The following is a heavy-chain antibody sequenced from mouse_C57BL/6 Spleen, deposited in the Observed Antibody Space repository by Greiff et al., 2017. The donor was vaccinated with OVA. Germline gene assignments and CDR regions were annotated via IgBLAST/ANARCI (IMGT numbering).Heavy chain of an antibody. CDR3: ARRINYVFDY. Sequence: EVHLVESGGGLVQPGGSLSLSCAASGFTFTDYYMSWVRQPPGKALEWLGFIRHKANGYTTEYSASVKGRFTVSRDTSKSYLYLHMNALRAEDSATYYCARRINYVFDYWGQGTTLTVSS. D-gene: IGHD2-1*01. V-gene: IGHV7-3*01. CDR1: GFTFTDYY. CDR2: IRHKANGYTT. J-gene: IGHJ2*01.